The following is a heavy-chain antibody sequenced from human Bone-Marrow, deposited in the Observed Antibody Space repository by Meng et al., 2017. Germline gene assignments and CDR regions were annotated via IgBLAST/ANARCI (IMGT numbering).Heavy chain of an antibody. V-gene: IGHV6-1*01. D-gene: IGHD3-16*01. CDR2: TNYRSKVYN. J-gene: IGHJ4*02. CDR1: GDSVSSNSAA. Sequence: QIQLQQSGPGLVKPSQTLSLTCAISGDSVSSNSAAWNWLRQSPSRGLEWLGRTNYRSKVYNDYSVSGKSRITINPDTSKNQFSLPLNSVTSEDTAVYYCGRQEGGFYYWGQGTLVTVSS. CDR3: GRQEGGFYY.